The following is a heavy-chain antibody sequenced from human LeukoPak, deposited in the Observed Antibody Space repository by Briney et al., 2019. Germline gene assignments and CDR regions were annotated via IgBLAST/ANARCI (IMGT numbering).Heavy chain of an antibody. CDR2: ISSSSSYI. D-gene: IGHD3-3*01. V-gene: IGHV3-21*01. CDR1: GFTFSSYS. Sequence: GGSLRLSCAASGFTFSSYSMNWVRQAPGKGLEWVSSISSSSSYIYYADSVKGRFTISRDNAKNSLYLQMNSLRAEDTAVYYCARAKAGGTIFGVVIYPPYYYGMDVWGQGTTVTVSS. CDR3: ARAKAGGTIFGVVIYPPYYYGMDV. J-gene: IGHJ6*02.